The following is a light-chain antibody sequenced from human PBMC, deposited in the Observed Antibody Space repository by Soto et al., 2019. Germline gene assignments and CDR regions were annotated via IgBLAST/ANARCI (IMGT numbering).Light chain of an antibody. V-gene: IGLV2-14*03. CDR3: SSYTRGRVV. J-gene: IGLJ2*01. CDR1: TTDVGGYNF. Sequence: QSALTQPASVSGSPGQSITISCTGTTTDVGGYNFVSWYQHHPGKAPKLMIYNAFDRPSGASNRFSGSKSGNTASLTISGLQAEDEAHYYCSSYTRGRVVFGGGTKLTVL. CDR2: NAF.